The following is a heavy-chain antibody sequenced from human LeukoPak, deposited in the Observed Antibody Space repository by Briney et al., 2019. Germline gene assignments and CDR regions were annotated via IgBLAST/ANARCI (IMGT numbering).Heavy chain of an antibody. CDR3: ARLLRYCSTTSCYSGWFDP. V-gene: IGHV4-30-2*01. CDR2: IYHSGST. D-gene: IGHD2-2*01. Sequence: SETLSLTCAISGGSISSGGYSWSWIRQPPGKGLEWIGYIYHSGSTHYNPSLKSRVTISAGRSKNQFSLKLSSVTAADTAVYYCARLLRYCSTTSCYSGWFDPWGQGTLVTVS. CDR1: GGSISSGGYS. J-gene: IGHJ5*02.